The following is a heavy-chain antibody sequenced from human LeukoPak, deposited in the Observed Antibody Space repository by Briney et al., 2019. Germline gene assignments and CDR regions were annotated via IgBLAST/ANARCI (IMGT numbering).Heavy chain of an antibody. J-gene: IGHJ6*02. Sequence: GGSLRLSCAASGFTFSSNYMSWVRQAPGKGLEWVSVIYSGGSTYYADSVKGRFTISRDNSKNTLYLQMNSLRAEDTAVYYCARDQGTYYYYYGMDVWGQGTTVTVSS. CDR2: IYSGGST. D-gene: IGHD2-21*01. CDR3: ARDQGTYYYYYGMDV. CDR1: GFTFSSNY. V-gene: IGHV3-53*01.